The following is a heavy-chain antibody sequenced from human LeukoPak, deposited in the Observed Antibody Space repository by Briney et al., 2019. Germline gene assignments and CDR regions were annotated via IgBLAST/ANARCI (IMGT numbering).Heavy chain of an antibody. V-gene: IGHV3-48*01. D-gene: IGHD3/OR15-3a*01. CDR1: GFTFSDYS. J-gene: IGHJ4*02. CDR2: ISSSSII. Sequence: GGSLRLSCAASGFTFSDYSMNWIRQAPGKGLEWISYISSSSIIYHADSVKGRFTISRDNAKNSLYLQMNSLRAEDTAVYYCAKVPLRTGLKYFDYWGQGTLVTVSS. CDR3: AKVPLRTGLKYFDY.